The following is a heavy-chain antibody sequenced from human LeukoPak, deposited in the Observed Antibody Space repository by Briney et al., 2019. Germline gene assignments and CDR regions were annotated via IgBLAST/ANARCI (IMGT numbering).Heavy chain of an antibody. Sequence: GGSLRLSCAASGFTFSSYWMHWVRQAPGKGLEWVSGISWNSVRIRYADSVKGRFTISRDNAKNSLYLQMNSLRVEDTALYYCARCSSGGYLDYWGQGTLVTVSS. CDR2: ISWNSVRI. CDR3: ARCSSGGYLDY. D-gene: IGHD2-15*01. J-gene: IGHJ4*02. CDR1: GFTFSSYW. V-gene: IGHV3-9*01.